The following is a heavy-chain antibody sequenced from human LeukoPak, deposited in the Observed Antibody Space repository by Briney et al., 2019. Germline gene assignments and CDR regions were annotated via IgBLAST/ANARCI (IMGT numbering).Heavy chain of an antibody. V-gene: IGHV3-48*01. J-gene: IGHJ4*02. CDR1: GFTFSSYS. D-gene: IGHD2-15*01. CDR2: ISSGSDII. CDR3: ASSYCSGGNCYAFDY. Sequence: QPGGSLRLSCVASGFTFSSYSMNWVRQAPGKGVEWVSYISSGSDIISYADSVKGRFTISRDNAKNSLYLQMNSLRAEDTAVYYCASSYCSGGNCYAFDYWGQGTLVTVSS.